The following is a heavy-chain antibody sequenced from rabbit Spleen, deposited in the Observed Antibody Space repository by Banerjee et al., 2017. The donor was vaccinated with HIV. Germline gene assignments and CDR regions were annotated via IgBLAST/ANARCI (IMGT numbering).Heavy chain of an antibody. CDR2: IYTDSGST. V-gene: IGHV1S40*01. CDR1: GFSFSSNYY. J-gene: IGHJ3*01. D-gene: IGHD6-1*01. Sequence: QSLEESGGDLVKPGASLTLTCTASGFSFSSNYYMCWVRQAPGKGLEWIGCIYTDSGSTYYASWAKGRFTVSKTSSTTVTLQMTSLTGADTATYFCARGNAGYGYAFWGQGTLVTVS. CDR3: ARGNAGYGYAF.